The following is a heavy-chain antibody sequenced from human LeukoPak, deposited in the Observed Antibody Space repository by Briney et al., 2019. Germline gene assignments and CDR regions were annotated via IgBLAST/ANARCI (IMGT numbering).Heavy chain of an antibody. CDR1: GDAISSYY. CDR2: IYTSGST. D-gene: IGHD3-10*01. V-gene: IGHV4-4*07. J-gene: IGHJ4*02. Sequence: SETLSLTCTVSGDAISSYYWSWIRQPAGKGLEWIGRIYTSGSTNYNPSLKSRVTMSVDTSKNQFSLKLSSVTAADTAVYYCARYGGYGSGSYYDYWGQGTLVTVSS. CDR3: ARYGGYGSGSYYDY.